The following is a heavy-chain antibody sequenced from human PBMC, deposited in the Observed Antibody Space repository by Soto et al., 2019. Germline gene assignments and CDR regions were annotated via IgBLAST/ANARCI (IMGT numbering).Heavy chain of an antibody. J-gene: IGHJ4*02. CDR3: AAGIVAKPPDY. Sequence: GASVKVSCKASGYTFPGYYMHWVRQARGQRLEWIGWIVVGSGNTNYAQKFQERVTITRDMSTSTAYMELSSLRSEDTAVYYCAAGIVAKPPDYWGQGTLVNVSS. V-gene: IGHV1-58*02. CDR1: GYTFPGYY. D-gene: IGHD5-12*01. CDR2: IVVGSGNT.